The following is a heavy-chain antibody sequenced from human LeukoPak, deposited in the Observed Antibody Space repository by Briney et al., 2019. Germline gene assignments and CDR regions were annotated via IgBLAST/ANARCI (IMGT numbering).Heavy chain of an antibody. D-gene: IGHD2-8*01. V-gene: IGHV3-48*01. Sequence: GGSLRLSCAASGFTFSAYSMNWVRQAPGKGLEWISYIGISSGNTKYADSVKGRFTISGDKARNSLYLQMNSLRVEDTAVYYCARDYKYAFDNWGQGTLVTVSS. J-gene: IGHJ4*02. CDR2: IGISSGNT. CDR3: ARDYKYAFDN. CDR1: GFTFSAYS.